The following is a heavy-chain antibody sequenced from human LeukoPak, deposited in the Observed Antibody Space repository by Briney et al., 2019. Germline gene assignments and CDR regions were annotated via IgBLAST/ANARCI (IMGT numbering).Heavy chain of an antibody. CDR3: ATADDSGRIYGMDV. V-gene: IGHV3-23*01. CDR2: ISGSGGSS. J-gene: IGHJ6*02. Sequence: GGSLRLSCAASGFTFSSYAMSWVRQAPGKGLDWVSGISGSGGSSYYADSVKGRFTISRDNSKNTLYLQMNSLRAEDTAVYYCATADDSGRIYGMDVWGQGTTVTVSS. D-gene: IGHD3-10*01. CDR1: GFTFSSYA.